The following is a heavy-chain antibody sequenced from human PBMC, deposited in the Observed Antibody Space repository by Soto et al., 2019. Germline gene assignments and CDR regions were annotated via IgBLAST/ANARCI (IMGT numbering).Heavy chain of an antibody. D-gene: IGHD3-22*01. Sequence: PGGSLRLSCVASGFTFSSYGMHWVRQAPGKGLEWVAVIAYDGSNKYYVDSVKGRFTISRDNAKNSLYLQMNSLRAEDTAVYYCARDDYPYYDDSSGYHFDYWGQGTLVTVSS. CDR1: GFTFSSYG. CDR2: IAYDGSNK. J-gene: IGHJ4*02. V-gene: IGHV3-30*03. CDR3: ARDDYPYYDDSSGYHFDY.